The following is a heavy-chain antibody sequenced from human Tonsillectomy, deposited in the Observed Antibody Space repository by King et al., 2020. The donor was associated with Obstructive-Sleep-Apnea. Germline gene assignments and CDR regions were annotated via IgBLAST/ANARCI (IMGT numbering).Heavy chain of an antibody. V-gene: IGHV1-46*01. CDR2: INPGGGCA. CDR1: GYTFTNYY. D-gene: IGHD3-3*01. J-gene: IGHJ4*02. Sequence: QLVQSGAEVKRPGASVKVSCKASGYTFTNYYMHWVRHAPGQGLEWVGIINPGGGCASYAQKFQGRVTISRQMSTDTVYMELNSLRSEDTAVYYCARDPGLYDIDYLDYWGQGTLVTVSS. CDR3: ARDPGLYDIDYLDY.